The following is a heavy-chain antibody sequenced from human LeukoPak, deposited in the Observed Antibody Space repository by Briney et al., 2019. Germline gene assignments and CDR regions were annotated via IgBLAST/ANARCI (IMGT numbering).Heavy chain of an antibody. D-gene: IGHD4-17*01. CDR2: ISWNRNTI. Sequence: GGSLRLSCTASGFNFNDYAMHWVRQAPGKGLEWVSGISWNRNTIGYADSVRGRFNIFRDDDKNSLYLQMNSLTTQDTALYYCAKDADDSGAYVGIDSWGQGTLVTVSS. CDR3: AKDADDSGAYVGIDS. J-gene: IGHJ4*02. CDR1: GFNFNDYA. V-gene: IGHV3-9*01.